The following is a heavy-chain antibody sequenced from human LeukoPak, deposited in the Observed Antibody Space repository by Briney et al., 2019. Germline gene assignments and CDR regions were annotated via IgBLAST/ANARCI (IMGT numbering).Heavy chain of an antibody. CDR2: IIPILGIA. V-gene: IGHV1-69*04. J-gene: IGHJ4*02. D-gene: IGHD6-13*01. Sequence: SVKVSCKASGGTFSSYAISWVRQAPGQGLEWMGRIIPILGIANYAQKFQGRVTITADKSTSTAYMELSSLRSEDTAAYYCARGLGIGGDSNFDYWGQGTLVTVSS. CDR1: GGTFSSYA. CDR3: ARGLGIGGDSNFDY.